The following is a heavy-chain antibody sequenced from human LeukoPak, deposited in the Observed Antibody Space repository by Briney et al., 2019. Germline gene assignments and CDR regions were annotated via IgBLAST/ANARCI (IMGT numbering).Heavy chain of an antibody. J-gene: IGHJ3*02. CDR1: GFTFSSYS. CDR2: ISSSSSTI. D-gene: IGHD2-15*01. Sequence: GGTLRLSCAASGFTFSSYSMNWVRQAPGQGLEWVSYISSSSSTIYYADSVKGRFTISRDNAKNSLYLQMNSLRAEDTAVYYCARDRLLGYCSGGSCLDAFDIWGQGTMVTVSS. V-gene: IGHV3-48*04. CDR3: ARDRLLGYCSGGSCLDAFDI.